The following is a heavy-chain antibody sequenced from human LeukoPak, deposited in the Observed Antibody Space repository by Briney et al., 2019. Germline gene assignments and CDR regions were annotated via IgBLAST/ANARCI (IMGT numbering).Heavy chain of an antibody. D-gene: IGHD1-26*01. V-gene: IGHV4-34*01. Sequence: SETLSLTCAVYGGSFSGYYWSWIRQPSGKGLEWIGEINHSGSTNYNPSLKSRVTISVDTSKNQFSLKLSSVTAADTAVYYCARGRWELLRNWFDPWGQGTLVTVSS. CDR1: GGSFSGYY. CDR2: INHSGST. CDR3: ARGRWELLRNWFDP. J-gene: IGHJ5*02.